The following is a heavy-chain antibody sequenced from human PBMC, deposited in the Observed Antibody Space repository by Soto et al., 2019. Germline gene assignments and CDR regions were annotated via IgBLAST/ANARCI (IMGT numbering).Heavy chain of an antibody. CDR1: GFSLSTSGVG. J-gene: IGHJ4*02. D-gene: IGHD3-10*01. CDR3: ARGGWTTYYSPFFDY. V-gene: IGHV2-5*02. Sequence: QITLKESGPTLVNPTQTLTLTCTFSGFSLSTSGVGVGWIRQPPGKALEWLALIYWDDDKRSSPSLKSRLTITKDTSKNQVVLTLTKLDTVDTATYYCARGGWTTYYSPFFDYWGQGTLVTVSS. CDR2: IYWDDDK.